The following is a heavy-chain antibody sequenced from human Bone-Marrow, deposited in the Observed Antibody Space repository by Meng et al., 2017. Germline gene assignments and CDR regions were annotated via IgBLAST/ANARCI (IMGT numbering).Heavy chain of an antibody. CDR2: INPSRDDT. Sequence: QGQMGRSGAEVKKPGSSVKVSCKASGGTFSSYAISWVRQAPGQGLEWIGWINPSRDDTKYAHKFLGRVTMTSDTSISTAYMEMSGLTYDDTAVYYCAVQEGGWGQGTLVTVSS. CDR1: GGTFSSYA. CDR3: AVQEGG. V-gene: IGHV1-2*07. J-gene: IGHJ4*02. D-gene: IGHD3-16*01.